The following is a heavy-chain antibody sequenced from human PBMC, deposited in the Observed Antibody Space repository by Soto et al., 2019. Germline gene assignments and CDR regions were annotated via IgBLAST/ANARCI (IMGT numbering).Heavy chain of an antibody. CDR2: IYWNDDK. D-gene: IGHD2-15*01. CDR1: GFSLSTSGVG. Sequence: QITLKESGPTLVTPTQTLTLTCTFSGFSLSTSGVGVGWIRQPPGKALEWLALIYWNDDKRYSPSLKSRLTTTKYTSKNQAVITMTTMDPVDTATYYCAHQNERRLGYCSGSSCAWFDPCGQGTLVTDSS. CDR3: AHQNERRLGYCSGSSCAWFDP. J-gene: IGHJ5*02. V-gene: IGHV2-5*01.